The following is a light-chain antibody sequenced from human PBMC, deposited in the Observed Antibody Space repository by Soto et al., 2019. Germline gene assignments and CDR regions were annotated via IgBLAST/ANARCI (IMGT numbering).Light chain of an antibody. CDR3: SSYTSSTTRGIYV. CDR2: EVS. V-gene: IGLV2-14*02. J-gene: IGLJ1*01. Sequence: QSALTQPASVSGSPGQSITISCTGTSSDVGTYDLVSWYQHHPGAAPKLMIYEVSNRPSGVSNRFSGSKSGNTASLTISGLQAEDEADYYCSSYTSSTTRGIYVFGTGTKLTVL. CDR1: SSDVGTYDL.